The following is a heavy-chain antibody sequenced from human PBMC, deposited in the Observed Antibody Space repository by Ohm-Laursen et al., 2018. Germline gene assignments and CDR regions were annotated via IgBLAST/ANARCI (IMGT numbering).Heavy chain of an antibody. Sequence: SLRLSCAASGFTFSSYAMNWVRQAPGKGLEWVSYISSSGRTIYYADSVKGRFTISRDNAKNSLSLQMNSLRAEDTAVYYCARDFAVPYGFWGQGTLVTVSS. CDR1: GFTFSSYA. J-gene: IGHJ4*02. CDR2: ISSSGRTI. CDR3: ARDFAVPYGF. V-gene: IGHV3-48*03. D-gene: IGHD3-10*01.